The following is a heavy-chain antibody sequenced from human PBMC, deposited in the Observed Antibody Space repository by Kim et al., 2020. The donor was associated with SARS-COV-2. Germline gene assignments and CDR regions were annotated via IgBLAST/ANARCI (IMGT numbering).Heavy chain of an antibody. V-gene: IGHV4-34*01. CDR1: GGSFSGYY. Sequence: SETLSLTCAVYGGSFSGYYWSWIRQPPGKGLEWIGEINHSGSTNYNPSLKSRVTISVDTSKNQFSLKLSSVTAADTAVYYCARGLGRSGQWLVLYYYGMDVWGQGTTVTVSS. D-gene: IGHD6-19*01. CDR2: INHSGST. J-gene: IGHJ6*02. CDR3: ARGLGRSGQWLVLYYYGMDV.